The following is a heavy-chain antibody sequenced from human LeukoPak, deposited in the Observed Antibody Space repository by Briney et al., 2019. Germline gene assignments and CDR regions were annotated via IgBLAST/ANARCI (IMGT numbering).Heavy chain of an antibody. J-gene: IGHJ4*02. CDR2: IYYSGST. D-gene: IGHD7-27*01. CDR3: ARSSNWGSVYYFDY. Sequence: PSETLSLTCTVSGGSISSYYWSWIRQPPGKGLEWIGYIYYSGSTNYNPSLKSRVTISVDTSKNQFSLKLSSATAADTAVYYCARSSNWGSVYYFDYWGQGTLVTVSS. V-gene: IGHV4-59*08. CDR1: GGSISSYY.